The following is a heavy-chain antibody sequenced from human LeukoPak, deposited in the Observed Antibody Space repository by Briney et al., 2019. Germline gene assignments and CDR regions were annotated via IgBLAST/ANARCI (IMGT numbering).Heavy chain of an antibody. V-gene: IGHV1-69*01. CDR2: IIPIFGTA. CDR1: GGTFSSYA. J-gene: IGHJ4*02. Sequence: GSSVKVSCKASGGTFSSYAISWARQAPGQGLEWMGGIIPIFGTANYAQKFQGRVTITADESTSTAYMELSSLRSEDTAVYYCARSRVLCSGGSCYSLYYFDYWGQGTLVTVSS. CDR3: ARSRVLCSGGSCYSLYYFDY. D-gene: IGHD2-15*01.